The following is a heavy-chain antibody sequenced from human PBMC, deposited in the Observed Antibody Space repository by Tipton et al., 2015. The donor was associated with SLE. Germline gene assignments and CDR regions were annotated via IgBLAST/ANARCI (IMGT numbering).Heavy chain of an antibody. CDR2: IYYSGST. CDR3: ARGLALSRSFDY. V-gene: IGHV4-31*03. J-gene: IGHJ4*02. D-gene: IGHD1-7*01. Sequence: TLSLTCTVSGGSISSGGYYWSWIRQHPGKGLEWIGYIYYSGSTYYNPSLKSRVTISVDTSKNQFSLKLSSVTAADTAVYYCARGLALSRSFDYWGQGTLVTVSS. CDR1: GGSISSGGYY.